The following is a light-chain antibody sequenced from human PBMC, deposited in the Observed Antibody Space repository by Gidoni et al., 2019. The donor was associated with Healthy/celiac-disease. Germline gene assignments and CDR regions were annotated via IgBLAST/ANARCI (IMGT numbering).Light chain of an antibody. CDR3: QQSYSTLWT. V-gene: IGKV1-39*01. J-gene: IGKJ1*01. CDR2: AAS. Sequence: DFQLTQSPSSLSASVGDRVTITCRASQSISSYLNWYQQKPGKAPKLLIYAASSLQSGVPSRFSGSGSGTDFTLTISSLQPEDFATYYCQQSYSTLWTFGRGTKVEIK. CDR1: QSISSY.